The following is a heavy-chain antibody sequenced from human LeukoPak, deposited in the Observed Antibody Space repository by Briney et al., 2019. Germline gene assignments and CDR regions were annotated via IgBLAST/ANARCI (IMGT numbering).Heavy chain of an antibody. D-gene: IGHD7-27*01. CDR2: IYNSGST. V-gene: IGHV4-59*01. J-gene: IGHJ4*02. Sequence: KPSETLSLTCTVSGGSISSYYWSWIRQPPGKGLEWIGYIYNSGSTNYNPSLKSRVTISIDTSKNQFSLKVSSVTAADTAVYYCARGWGYFDYWGQGTLVTVSP. CDR1: GGSISSYY. CDR3: ARGWGYFDY.